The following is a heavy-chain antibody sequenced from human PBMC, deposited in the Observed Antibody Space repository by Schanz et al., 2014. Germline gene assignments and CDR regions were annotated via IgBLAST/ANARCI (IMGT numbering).Heavy chain of an antibody. D-gene: IGHD4-17*01. CDR1: GGSISSYY. V-gene: IGHV4-59*08. J-gene: IGHJ4*02. Sequence: QVQLQESGPGLVKPSETLSLTCTVSGGSISSYYWSWIRQPPGKGLEWIGFIYYRGNTNYNPSLTSRVTMSIDTSNNHFSRKQSSVTAADTAVYYCARRIWDGDYYYFDYWGQGTLVTVSS. CDR2: IYYRGNT. CDR3: ARRIWDGDYYYFDY.